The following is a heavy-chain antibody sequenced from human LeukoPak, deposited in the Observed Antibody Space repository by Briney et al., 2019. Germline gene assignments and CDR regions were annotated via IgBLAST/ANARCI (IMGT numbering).Heavy chain of an antibody. D-gene: IGHD4-17*01. CDR2: INTNSGGT. J-gene: IGHJ3*02. Sequence: ASVKVSCKASGFTFSDYYLHWLRQAPGAGLEWMGWINTNSGGTKYAQKFQGRVTLTRDTSNSTAYMELSSVRADDTAVFYCARESGCDYAFEILGQKAMVTVAS. V-gene: IGHV1-2*02. CDR3: ARESGCDYAFEI. CDR1: GFTFSDYY.